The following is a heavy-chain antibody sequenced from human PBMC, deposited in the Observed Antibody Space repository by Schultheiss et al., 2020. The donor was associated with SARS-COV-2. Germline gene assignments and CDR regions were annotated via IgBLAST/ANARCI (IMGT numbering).Heavy chain of an antibody. CDR1: GFTFSSYA. CDR2: ISGSGGST. Sequence: GGSLRLSCAASGFTFSSYAMHWVRQAPGKGLEWVSAISGSGGSTYYADSVKGRFTISRDNSKNTLHLQMNSLRAEDTAVYYCARDNYGWVLDYWGQGTLVTVSS. CDR3: ARDNYGWVLDY. J-gene: IGHJ4*02. D-gene: IGHD3-10*01. V-gene: IGHV3-23*01.